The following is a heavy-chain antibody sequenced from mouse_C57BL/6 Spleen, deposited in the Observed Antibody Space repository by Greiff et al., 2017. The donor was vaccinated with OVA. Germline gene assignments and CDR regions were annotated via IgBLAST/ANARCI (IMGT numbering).Heavy chain of an antibody. CDR3: ATSYDGYYGYFDV. D-gene: IGHD2-3*01. CDR1: GFTFSDYG. V-gene: IGHV5-17*01. J-gene: IGHJ1*03. CDR2: ISSGSSTI. Sequence: EVQLVESGGGLVKPGGSLKLSCAASGFTFSDYGMHWVRQAPEKGLEWVAYISSGSSTIYYADTVKGRFTISRDNAKNTLFLQMTSLRSEDTAMYYCATSYDGYYGYFDVWGTGTTVTVSS.